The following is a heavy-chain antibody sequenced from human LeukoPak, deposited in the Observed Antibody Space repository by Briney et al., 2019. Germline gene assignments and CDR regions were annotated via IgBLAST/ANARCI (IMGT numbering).Heavy chain of an antibody. CDR3: ARVWFGELLSPFDY. CDR1: GFTFSSYA. V-gene: IGHV3-30-3*01. CDR2: ISYDGSNK. J-gene: IGHJ4*02. D-gene: IGHD3-10*01. Sequence: GRSPRLSCAASGFTFSSYAMHWVRQAPGKGLEWVAVISYDGSNKYYADSVKGRFTISRDNSKNTLYLQMNSLRAEDTAVYYCARVWFGELLSPFDYWGQGTLVTVSP.